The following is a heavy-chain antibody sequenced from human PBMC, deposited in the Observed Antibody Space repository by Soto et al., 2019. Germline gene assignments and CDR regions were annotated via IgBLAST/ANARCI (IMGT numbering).Heavy chain of an antibody. Sequence: SETLSLTCTVSGGSISDISYCWGWIRQPPGKGLQWIGCMFYSGATYYNPSLRNRVTLSVDTSNNEFSLKLVSVTAPDTAVYYCARHKSGSDWLDPWGQGTLVTVSS. CDR2: MFYSGAT. V-gene: IGHV4-39*01. CDR1: GGSISDISYC. CDR3: ARHKSGSDWLDP. D-gene: IGHD2-15*01. J-gene: IGHJ5*02.